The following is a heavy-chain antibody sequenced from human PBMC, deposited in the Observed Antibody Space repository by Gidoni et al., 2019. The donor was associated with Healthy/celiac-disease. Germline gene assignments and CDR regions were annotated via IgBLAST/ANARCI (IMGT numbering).Heavy chain of an antibody. CDR1: GFSFSSYA. V-gene: IGHV3-23*01. CDR2: ISGSGGST. J-gene: IGHJ4*02. Sequence: ALVQPGGSLRISCAASGFSFSSYAMSWVRQAPGKGLEWVSAISGSGGSTYYADSVKGRFTISRDNSKNTLYLQMNSLRAEDPAVSYCAPLRVGYGDPFDYWGQGTLVTVSS. CDR3: APLRVGYGDPFDY. D-gene: IGHD4-17*01.